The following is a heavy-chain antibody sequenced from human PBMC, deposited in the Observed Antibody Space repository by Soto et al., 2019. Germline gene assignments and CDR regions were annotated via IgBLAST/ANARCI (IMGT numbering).Heavy chain of an antibody. Sequence: SETLSLTCAVSGGSISSSNWWSWVRQPPGKGLEWIGEIYHSGSTNYNPSLKSRVTISVDKSKNQFSLKLSSVTAADTAVYYCACRARLWFGELSWFDPWGQGTLVTVSS. J-gene: IGHJ5*02. D-gene: IGHD3-10*01. CDR3: ACRARLWFGELSWFDP. CDR1: GGSISSSNW. CDR2: IYHSGST. V-gene: IGHV4-4*02.